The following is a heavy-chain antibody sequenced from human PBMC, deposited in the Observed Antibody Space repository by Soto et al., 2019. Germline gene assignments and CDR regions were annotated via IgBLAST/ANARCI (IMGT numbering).Heavy chain of an antibody. Sequence: QVQLVESGGGVVQPGRSLRLSCAASGFTFSSYGMHWVRQAPGKGLEWVAVISYDGSNKYYADYVKGRFTISRDNSKNTLYLQMNSLRAEDTAVYYCAKDRRRYGDYVELIDYWGQGTLVTVSS. V-gene: IGHV3-30*18. J-gene: IGHJ4*02. D-gene: IGHD4-17*01. CDR2: ISYDGSNK. CDR1: GFTFSSYG. CDR3: AKDRRRYGDYVELIDY.